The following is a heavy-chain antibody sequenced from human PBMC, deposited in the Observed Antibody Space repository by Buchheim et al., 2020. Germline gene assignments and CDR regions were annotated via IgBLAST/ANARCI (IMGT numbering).Heavy chain of an antibody. CDR2: IWYDGSNK. CDR3: ARDQAPYYYDSSGYYGGYFDY. V-gene: IGHV3-33*01. D-gene: IGHD3-22*01. Sequence: QVQLVESGGGVVQPGRSLRLSCAASGFTFSSYGMHWVRQAPGKGLEWVAVIWYDGSNKYYADSVKGRFTISRDNSKNTLYLQMNSLRAEDTAVYYCARDQAPYYYDSSGYYGGYFDYWGQGTL. CDR1: GFTFSSYG. J-gene: IGHJ4*02.